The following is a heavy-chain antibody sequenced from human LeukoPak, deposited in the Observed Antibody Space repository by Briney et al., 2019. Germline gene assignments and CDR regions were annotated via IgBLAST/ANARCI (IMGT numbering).Heavy chain of an antibody. V-gene: IGHV1-69*01. CDR1: GGTFSSYA. Sequence: SVTVSCKASGGTFSSYAISWVRQAPGQGLEWMGGIIPIFGTANYAQKFQGRVTITADESTSTAYMELSSLRSEDTALYYCARETSFRYYDFWSGWDYWGQGTLVTVSS. CDR2: IIPIFGTA. D-gene: IGHD3-3*01. CDR3: ARETSFRYYDFWSGWDY. J-gene: IGHJ4*02.